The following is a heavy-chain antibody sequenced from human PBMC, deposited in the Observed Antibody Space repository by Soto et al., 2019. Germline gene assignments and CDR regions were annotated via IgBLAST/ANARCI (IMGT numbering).Heavy chain of an antibody. Sequence: SETLSLTCAFSGDSISSTYCWSWVPQPPGKGLEWIGEICHSGTINYDSSLRSRITISVDKSRNQFSLKLSSVTAADTAVYYCAREVSRAWYFDHWGQGTPVTFSS. J-gene: IGHJ4*02. CDR1: GDSISSTYC. V-gene: IGHV4-4*02. CDR2: ICHSGTI. D-gene: IGHD2-2*01. CDR3: AREVSRAWYFDH.